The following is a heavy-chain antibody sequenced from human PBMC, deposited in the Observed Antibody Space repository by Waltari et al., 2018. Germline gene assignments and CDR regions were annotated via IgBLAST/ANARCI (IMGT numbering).Heavy chain of an antibody. V-gene: IGHV6-1*01. CDR2: TYYRAKCYN. D-gene: IGHD3-16*01. CDR3: ARDLSDSVGGSYWIFDY. CDR1: GGTGSASSDA. Sequence: QVQLQQSGRRLVTPAQTLSPPCAVSGGTGSASSDAWNWIRQPPFGGVAWLGRTYYRAKCYNDYAVSVTSRITIHPATSKNHFSLPLNLLTPKHTAVYYCARDLSDSVGGSYWIFDYWGQGTLVTVSS. J-gene: IGHJ4*02.